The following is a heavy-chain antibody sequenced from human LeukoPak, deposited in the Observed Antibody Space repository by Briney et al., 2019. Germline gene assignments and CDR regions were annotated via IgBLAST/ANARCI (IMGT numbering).Heavy chain of an antibody. CDR3: ARDGGYSGYEPFDY. J-gene: IGHJ4*02. CDR2: IIPIFGTA. D-gene: IGHD5-12*01. V-gene: IGHV1-69*05. CDR1: GGTFSSYA. Sequence: SSVKVSCKASGGTFSSYAISWVRQAPGQGLEWMGGIIPIFGTANYAQKFQGRVTITTDESTSTAYIELSSLRSEDTAVYYCARDGGYSGYEPFDYWGQGTLVTVSS.